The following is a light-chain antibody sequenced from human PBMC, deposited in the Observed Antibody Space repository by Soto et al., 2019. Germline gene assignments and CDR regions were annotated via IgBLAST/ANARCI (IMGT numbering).Light chain of an antibody. CDR3: QHYGTSPRT. CDR2: GAS. J-gene: IGKJ5*01. Sequence: EIVLTQSPGTLSLSPGERATLSCRASQSVSSTYLAWYQQKRGQAPRLLIYGASNRATGIPDRFSGSVSGTDFTLTISRLEPEDFAVYYCQHYGTSPRTFGPGTRLEIK. CDR1: QSVSSTY. V-gene: IGKV3-20*01.